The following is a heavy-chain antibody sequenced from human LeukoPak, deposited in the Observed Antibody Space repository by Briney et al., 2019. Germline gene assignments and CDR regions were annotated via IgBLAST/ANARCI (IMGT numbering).Heavy chain of an antibody. V-gene: IGHV4-4*07. J-gene: IGHJ4*02. CDR3: ARQPPDFYGSWSYYNPGPIDY. CDR2: IYTSGST. Sequence: PSETLSLTCTVSGGSISSYYWSWIRQPAGKGLEWIGRIYTSGSTNYNPSLKSRVTMSVDTSKNQFSLKLSSVTAADTAVYYCARQPPDFYGSWSYYNPGPIDYWGQGTLVTVSS. D-gene: IGHD3-10*01. CDR1: GGSISSYY.